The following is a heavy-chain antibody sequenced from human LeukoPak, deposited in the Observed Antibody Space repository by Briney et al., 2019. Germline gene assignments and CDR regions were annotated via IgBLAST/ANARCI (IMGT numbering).Heavy chain of an antibody. V-gene: IGHV4-34*01. CDR1: GGSFSGYY. CDR2: INHSGST. CDR3: ARLADDAFDI. J-gene: IGHJ3*02. Sequence: PSETLSLTCAVYGGSFSGYYWSWIRQPPGKGLEWIGEINHSGSTNYNPSLKSRVTISVDTSKNQFSLKLSSVTAADTAVYYCARLADDAFDIWGQGTMVTVSS.